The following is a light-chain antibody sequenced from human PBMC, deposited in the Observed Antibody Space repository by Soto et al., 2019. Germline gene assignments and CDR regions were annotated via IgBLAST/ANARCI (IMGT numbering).Light chain of an antibody. J-gene: IGKJ3*01. Sequence: DILLTQSPSTLSASIGDRVTITCRTSQTINNWLAWYQQKPGKAPKLLIHKTSILESGVPSRFSGNGSGTEFTLTISSLQPYHVATYYWQQYKTTFGPGTKVDIE. CDR1: QTINNW. CDR3: QQYKTT. V-gene: IGKV1-5*03. CDR2: KTS.